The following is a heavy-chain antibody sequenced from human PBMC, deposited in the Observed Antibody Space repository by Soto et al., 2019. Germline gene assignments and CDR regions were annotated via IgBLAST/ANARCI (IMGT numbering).Heavy chain of an antibody. V-gene: IGHV5-51*01. J-gene: IGHJ3*02. CDR1: GYSFTSYW. CDR3: ARPEAAAGADDAFDI. Sequence: GESLKISCKGSGYSFTSYWIGWVRQMPGKGLEWMGIIYPGDSDTRYSPSFQGQVTISADKSISTAYLQWSSLKASDTAMYYCARPEAAAGADDAFDIWGQGTMVTVSS. D-gene: IGHD6-13*01. CDR2: IYPGDSDT.